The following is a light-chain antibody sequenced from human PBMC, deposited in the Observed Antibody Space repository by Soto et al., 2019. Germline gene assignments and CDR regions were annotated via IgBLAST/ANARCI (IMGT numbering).Light chain of an antibody. CDR3: QQLNNYPPLT. CDR2: AAS. V-gene: IGKV1-9*01. Sequence: IQLTQSPSSLSASVGDRVTITCRASQDISSYLVWYQQKPGKAPKLLIYAASTLHRGVPSRFSGSGSGTDFTLTISSLQPEDFATYYCQQLNNYPPLTFGGGTKVEIK. J-gene: IGKJ4*01. CDR1: QDISSY.